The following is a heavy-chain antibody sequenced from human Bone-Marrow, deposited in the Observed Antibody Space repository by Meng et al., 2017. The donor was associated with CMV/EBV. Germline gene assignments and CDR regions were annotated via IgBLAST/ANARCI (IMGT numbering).Heavy chain of an antibody. V-gene: IGHV3-49*04. D-gene: IGHD3-3*01. CDR1: GFTFGDYA. Sequence: GESLKISCTASGFTFGDYAMSWVRQAPGKGLEWVGFIRSKAYGGTTEYAASVKGRFTISRDDSKSIAYLQMNSLKTEDTAVQYCTRVLTYDFWSGCLAAGGMDVWGQGTTVTVSS. J-gene: IGHJ6*02. CDR3: TRVLTYDFWSGCLAAGGMDV. CDR2: IRSKAYGGTT.